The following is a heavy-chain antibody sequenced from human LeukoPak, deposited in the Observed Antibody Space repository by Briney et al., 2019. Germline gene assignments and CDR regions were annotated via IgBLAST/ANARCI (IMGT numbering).Heavy chain of an antibody. CDR2: IYHSGST. V-gene: IGHV4-30-2*01. D-gene: IGHD3-16*01. CDR1: GGSISSGGYY. Sequence: SETLSLTCTVSGGSISSGGYYWSWIRQPPGKGLEWIGYIYHSGSTYYNPSLKSRVTISVDRSKNQFSLKLSSVTAADTAVYYCARGGGSPSPSYWGQGTLVTVSS. CDR3: ARGGGSPSPSY. J-gene: IGHJ4*02.